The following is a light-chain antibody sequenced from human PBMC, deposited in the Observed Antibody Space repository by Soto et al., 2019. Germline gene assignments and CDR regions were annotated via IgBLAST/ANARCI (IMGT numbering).Light chain of an antibody. J-gene: IGLJ2*01. CDR2: DVS. V-gene: IGLV2-14*01. CDR1: SSDVGGYNY. Sequence: QSVLTQPASVSGSPGQSITISCTGTSSDVGGYNYVSWYQQHPGKAPKLMIYDVSNRPSGVSNRFSGSKSGNTASLTISGFQAEYEADYYCSSYTSSSTLVVFGGGTKLTVL. CDR3: SSYTSSSTLVV.